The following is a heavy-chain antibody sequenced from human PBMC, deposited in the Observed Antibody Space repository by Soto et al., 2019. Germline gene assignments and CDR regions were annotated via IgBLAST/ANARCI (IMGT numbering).Heavy chain of an antibody. CDR1: GDSFTVFC. CDR2: IYPRDSDT. CDR3: ARQHPLDSRVWFT. J-gene: IGHJ4*02. Sequence: PGESLKISCKVSGDSFTVFCIGWVLQMPGKGLEWLGSIYPRDSDTRYSPSFQGQVTISADKSLSTAYLQWNSLQASDTAIYYCARQHPLDSRVWFTWGQGTLVTVSS. D-gene: IGHD6-19*01. V-gene: IGHV5-51*01.